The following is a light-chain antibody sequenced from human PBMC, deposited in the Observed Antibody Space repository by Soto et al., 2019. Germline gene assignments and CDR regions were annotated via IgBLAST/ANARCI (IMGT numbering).Light chain of an antibody. V-gene: IGKV1-5*03. CDR3: QHYNSYSEA. Sequence: DLPMTQTPSTLSASVGERIIITCRASQSISRWLAWYQQKPGTAPKIIIYKASTLKSGVPSRFSGSRSGTECTLTISSLQPDDVATYYCQHYNSYSEAFGQGTKVDI. CDR1: QSISRW. CDR2: KAS. J-gene: IGKJ1*01.